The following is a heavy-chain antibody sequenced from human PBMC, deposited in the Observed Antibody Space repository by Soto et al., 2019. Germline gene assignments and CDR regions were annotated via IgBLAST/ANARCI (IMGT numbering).Heavy chain of an antibody. CDR1: GGSISGYH. CDR2: MYYLGNT. V-gene: IGHV4-59*12. J-gene: IGHJ4*02. CDR3: ARGDIVATMYYFDH. D-gene: IGHD5-12*01. Sequence: SETLSLTCTVSGGSISGYHWSWFRQTPGKGLEWIGYMYYLGNTKYNPSLNSRVTMSVDTSKNQFSLNLSSVTAADTAVYYCARGDIVATMYYFDHWGQGTLVTVS.